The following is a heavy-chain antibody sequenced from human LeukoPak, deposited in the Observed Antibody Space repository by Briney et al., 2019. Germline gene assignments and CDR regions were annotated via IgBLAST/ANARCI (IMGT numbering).Heavy chain of an antibody. D-gene: IGHD5-12*01. J-gene: IGHJ4*02. CDR3: ARDGYNWIPFDY. Sequence: GGSLRLSCAASGFTFSSYGMHWVRQAPGKGLEWVAVIWYDGSNKYYGDSVKVRFTISRDTSKNTLYLQMDRLRVDDTAVYYCARDGYNWIPFDYWGQGILVTVSS. CDR1: GFTFSSYG. CDR2: IWYDGSNK. V-gene: IGHV3-33*01.